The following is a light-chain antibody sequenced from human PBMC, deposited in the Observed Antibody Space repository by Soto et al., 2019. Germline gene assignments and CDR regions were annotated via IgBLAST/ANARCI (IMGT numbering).Light chain of an antibody. V-gene: IGKV3-11*01. J-gene: IGKJ5*01. Sequence: EVVLTQSPVTLSLSPGERATLSCRASQSFRGLLAWYQQKPGQAPSLLIYDAYNRDTGIPPRFSGSGSGTYFTFTISSLETEDSAVYYCQQRYMWPITFGQGTRLEMK. CDR1: QSFRGL. CDR3: QQRYMWPIT. CDR2: DAY.